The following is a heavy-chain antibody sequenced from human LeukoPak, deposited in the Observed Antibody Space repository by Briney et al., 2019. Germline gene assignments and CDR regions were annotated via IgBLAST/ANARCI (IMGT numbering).Heavy chain of an antibody. CDR2: ISGSSSNK. D-gene: IGHD6-19*01. Sequence: GGSLRLSCAASGFTFSSYNMNWVRQAPGKGLEWVASISGSSSNKYYADSVQGRFTISRDNAKNSLYLQMGSLRAEDTAVYYCARPPSTSAWSNSVDDWGQGTLVTVSS. J-gene: IGHJ4*02. CDR1: GFTFSSYN. V-gene: IGHV3-21*01. CDR3: ARPPSTSAWSNSVDD.